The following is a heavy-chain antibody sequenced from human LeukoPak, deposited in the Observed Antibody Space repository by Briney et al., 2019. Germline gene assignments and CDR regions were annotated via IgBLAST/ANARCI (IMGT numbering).Heavy chain of an antibody. CDR1: GYTFTSYD. CDR2: MNPNSGNT. Sequence: GASVKVSCKASGYTFTSYDINWVRQATGQGLEWMGWMNPNSGNTGYAQKFQGRVTMTRNTSISTAYMELSSLRSEDTAVYYCARWFGELFGPYYYYYYYMDVWGKGTTVTISS. CDR3: ARWFGELFGPYYYYYYYMDV. D-gene: IGHD3-10*01. J-gene: IGHJ6*03. V-gene: IGHV1-8*01.